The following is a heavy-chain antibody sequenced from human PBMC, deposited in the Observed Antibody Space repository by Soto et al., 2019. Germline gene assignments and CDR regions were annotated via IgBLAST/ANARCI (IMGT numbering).Heavy chain of an antibody. V-gene: IGHV3-23*01. D-gene: IGHD6-19*01. Sequence: PGGSLRLCCAASGFTFSSYAMSGVRQAPGKGLEWVSAISGSGGSTYYADSVKGRFTISRDNSKNTLYLQMNSLRAGDTAVYYCAKDRGGSGWYFDYWGQGTLVTVSS. J-gene: IGHJ4*02. CDR2: ISGSGGST. CDR3: AKDRGGSGWYFDY. CDR1: GFTFSSYA.